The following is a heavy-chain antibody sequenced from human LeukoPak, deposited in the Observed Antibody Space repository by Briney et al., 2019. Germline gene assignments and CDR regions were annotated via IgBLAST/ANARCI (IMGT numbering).Heavy chain of an antibody. J-gene: IGHJ5*02. Sequence: KPSETLSLTCTVSGGSITSYSWSWIRQPPGKGLEWIGYIYYSGSTNYNPSLKSRVTISVDTSKNQFSLKLSSVTAADTAVYYCARSSEQLVQWWFDPWGQGTLVTVSS. CDR2: IYYSGST. V-gene: IGHV4-59*01. D-gene: IGHD6-13*01. CDR1: GGSITSYS. CDR3: ARSSEQLVQWWFDP.